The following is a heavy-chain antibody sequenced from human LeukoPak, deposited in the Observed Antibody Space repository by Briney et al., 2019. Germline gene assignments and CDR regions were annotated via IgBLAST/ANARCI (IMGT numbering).Heavy chain of an antibody. CDR2: ISSSSSYI. D-gene: IGHD3-22*01. Sequence: GGSLRLSCAASGFTFSSYSMNWVRQAPGKGLEWVSSISSSSSYIYYADSVKGRFTISRDNAKNSLYLQMNSLRAEDTAVYYCARGRLNYGMDVWGQGTTVTVSS. J-gene: IGHJ6*02. V-gene: IGHV3-21*04. CDR3: ARGRLNYGMDV. CDR1: GFTFSSYS.